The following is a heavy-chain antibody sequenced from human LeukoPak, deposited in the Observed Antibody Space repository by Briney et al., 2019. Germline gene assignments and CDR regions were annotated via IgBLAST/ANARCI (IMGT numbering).Heavy chain of an antibody. J-gene: IGHJ5*02. D-gene: IGHD1-7*01. CDR3: AREKEYNWNYVGHNRFDP. CDR1: GDSVSSNSAA. Sequence: SQTLSLTCAISGDSVSSNSAAWNWIRQSPSRGLEWLGRTYYRSRWYNDYAVSVKSRITINPDTSKNQFSLQLNSVTPEDTAVYYCAREKEYNWNYVGHNRFDPWGQGTLVTVSS. CDR2: TYYRSRWYN. V-gene: IGHV6-1*01.